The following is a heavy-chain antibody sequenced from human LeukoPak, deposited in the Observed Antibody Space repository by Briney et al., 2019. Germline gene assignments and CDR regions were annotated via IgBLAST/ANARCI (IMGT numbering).Heavy chain of an antibody. CDR3: AGRKTYYYDSSGLYYFDY. CDR2: IYSGGST. V-gene: IGHV3-53*01. J-gene: IGHJ4*02. CDR1: GFTVSSNY. D-gene: IGHD3-22*01. Sequence: GGSLRLSCAASGFTVSSNYMSWVRQAPGEGLEWVSVIYSGGSTYYADSVKGRFTISRDNSKNTLYLQMNSLRAEDTAVYYCAGRKTYYYDSSGLYYFDYWGQGTLVTVSS.